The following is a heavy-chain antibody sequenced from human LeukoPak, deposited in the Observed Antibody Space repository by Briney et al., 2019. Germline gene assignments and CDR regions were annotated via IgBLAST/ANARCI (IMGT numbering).Heavy chain of an antibody. CDR3: ARGPDCSGGSCYGPYFDY. CDR1: GGSISSYC. D-gene: IGHD2-15*01. J-gene: IGHJ4*02. Sequence: SETLSLTCTVSGGSISSYCWSWIRQPAGKGLEWIGRICTSGSTNYNPSLKSRVTMSVDTSKNQFSLKLSSVTAADTAVYYCARGPDCSGGSCYGPYFDYWGQGTLVTVSS. V-gene: IGHV4-4*07. CDR2: ICTSGST.